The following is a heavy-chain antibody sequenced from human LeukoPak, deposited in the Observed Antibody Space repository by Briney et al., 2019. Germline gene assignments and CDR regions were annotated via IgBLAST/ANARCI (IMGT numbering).Heavy chain of an antibody. V-gene: IGHV3-7*03. CDR3: ARGGGLDV. Sequence: GGSLRLSCVASGFPFSSYWMTWVRQAPGKGLEWVANIKQDGSKKSYVDSVKGRFTISRDNAKNSLYLQVSNLRAEDTAVYFCARGGGLDVWGQGPRSPSP. CDR2: IKQDGSKK. D-gene: IGHD3-16*01. J-gene: IGHJ6*02. CDR1: GFPFSSYW.